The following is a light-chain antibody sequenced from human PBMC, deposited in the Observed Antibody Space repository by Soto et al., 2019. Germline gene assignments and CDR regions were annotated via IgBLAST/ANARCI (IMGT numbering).Light chain of an antibody. V-gene: IGKV1-27*01. CDR3: QNYNSAPYT. J-gene: IGKJ3*01. CDR1: QGIRNS. CDR2: AAF. Sequence: DIQMTQSPSSLSASVGDRVTITCRASQGIRNSLAWYQQKPGKVPKLLISAAFTLQSGVPSRFSGSGSGTDFTITISSLQPEDVATYYCQNYNSAPYTFGPGTKVDIQ.